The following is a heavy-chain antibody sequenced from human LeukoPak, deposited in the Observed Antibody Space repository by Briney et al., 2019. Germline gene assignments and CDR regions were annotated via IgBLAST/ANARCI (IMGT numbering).Heavy chain of an antibody. J-gene: IGHJ6*02. V-gene: IGHV3-43*02. D-gene: IGHD3-10*01. CDR1: GFTFDDYA. CDR3: AKTRGYYYGMDV. CDR2: ISGDGGST. Sequence: PGGSLRLSCAASGFTFDDYAMHWVRQAPGKGLERVSLISGDGGSTYYADSVKGRFTISRDNSKNSLYLQMNSLRTEDTALYYCAKTRGYYYGMDVWGQGTTVTVSS.